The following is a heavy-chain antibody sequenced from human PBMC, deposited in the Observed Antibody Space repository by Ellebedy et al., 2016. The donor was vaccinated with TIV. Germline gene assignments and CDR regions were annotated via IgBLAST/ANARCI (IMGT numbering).Heavy chain of an antibody. J-gene: IGHJ6*03. CDR1: GYTFTSYY. D-gene: IGHD1-7*01. CDR3: ARAPGHWNYYRYYYYYMDV. Sequence: ASVKVSXXASGYTFTSYYMHWVRQAPGQGLEWMGIINPSGGSTSYAQKFQGRVTMTRDTSTSTVYMELSSLRSEDTAVYYCARAPGHWNYYRYYYYYMDVWGKGTTVTVSS. V-gene: IGHV1-46*01. CDR2: INPSGGST.